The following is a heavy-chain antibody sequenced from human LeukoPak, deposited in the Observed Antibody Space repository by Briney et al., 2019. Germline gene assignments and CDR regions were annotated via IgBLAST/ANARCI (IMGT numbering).Heavy chain of an antibody. Sequence: SVKVSCKASGFTFISSAVQWVRQARGQRLEWIGWIVVGSGNTNYAQKFQERVTITRDMSTSTAYMELNSLRAEDTAVYYCARDETGDLGYWGQGTLVTVSS. V-gene: IGHV1-58*01. CDR3: ARDETGDLGY. D-gene: IGHD7-27*01. CDR2: IVVGSGNT. CDR1: GFTFISSA. J-gene: IGHJ4*02.